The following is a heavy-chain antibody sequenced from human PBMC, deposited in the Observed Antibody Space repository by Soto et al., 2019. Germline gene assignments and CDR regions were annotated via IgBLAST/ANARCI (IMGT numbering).Heavy chain of an antibody. V-gene: IGHV1-69*13. J-gene: IGHJ5*02. Sequence: SVKVSCKASGGTFSSYAISWVRQAPGQGLEWMGGIIPIFGTANYAQKFQGRVTITADESTSTAYMELSSLRSEDTAVYYCARAKFDIVLVPAAPFDPWGQGTLVTVSS. CDR2: IIPIFGTA. CDR1: GGTFSSYA. CDR3: ARAKFDIVLVPAAPFDP. D-gene: IGHD2-2*01.